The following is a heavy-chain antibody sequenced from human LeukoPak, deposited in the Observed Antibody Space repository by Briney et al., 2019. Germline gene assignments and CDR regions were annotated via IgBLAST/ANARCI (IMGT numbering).Heavy chain of an antibody. CDR1: GFTLSNYW. J-gene: IGHJ4*02. Sequence: GGSLRLSCAASGFTLSNYWMYLVRQAPGKGLVWVSRTSPDETFTAYADSVKGRFSISRDIAKNTFYLQMNSLRAEDTAVYYCARDLRASDHWGQGTLVTVSS. V-gene: IGHV3-74*01. CDR3: ARDLRASDH. CDR2: TSPDETFT.